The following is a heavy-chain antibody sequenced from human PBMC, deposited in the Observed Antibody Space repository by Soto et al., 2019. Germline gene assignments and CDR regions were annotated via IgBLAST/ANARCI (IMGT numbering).Heavy chain of an antibody. Sequence: GGSLRLSCAASGFTFSSYAMSWVRQAPGKGLEWVSYISSTSSTKYYADSVKGRFTISRDNAKNSLYLQMNSLRAEDTAVYYCAKSPFYSSSWPFDYWGQGTLVTVSS. D-gene: IGHD6-13*01. J-gene: IGHJ4*02. CDR2: ISSTSSTK. CDR1: GFTFSSYA. V-gene: IGHV3-48*01. CDR3: AKSPFYSSSWPFDY.